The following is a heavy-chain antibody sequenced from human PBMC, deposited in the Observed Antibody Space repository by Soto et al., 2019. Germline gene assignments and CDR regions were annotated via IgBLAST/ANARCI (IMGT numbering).Heavy chain of an antibody. Sequence: QVQLVQSGAEAKKPGSSVKVSCKASGGTFSSYAISWVRQAPGQGLEWMGGIIPIFGTANYSHTLQGRVTITEDKSTGTAYLELSSLRSEDTAVYYCSRRRPPVIVAAGIEYYDYGMDVWGQGATVTVS. D-gene: IGHD6-13*01. CDR2: IIPIFGTA. J-gene: IGHJ6*02. CDR1: GGTFSSYA. CDR3: SRRRPPVIVAAGIEYYDYGMDV. V-gene: IGHV1-69*06.